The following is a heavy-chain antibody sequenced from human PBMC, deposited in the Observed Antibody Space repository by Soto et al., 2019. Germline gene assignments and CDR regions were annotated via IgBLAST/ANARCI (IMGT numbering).Heavy chain of an antibody. D-gene: IGHD6-19*01. CDR2: INHSGST. CDR3: ARGAFRAVAGRPRGFQH. Sequence: SETLSLTCAVYGGSFSGYYWSWIRQPPGKGLEWIGEINHSGSTNYNPSLKSRVTISVDTSKNQFSLKLSSVTAADTAVYYCARGAFRAVAGRPRGFQHWGQGTLVTVSS. V-gene: IGHV4-34*01. CDR1: GGSFSGYY. J-gene: IGHJ1*01.